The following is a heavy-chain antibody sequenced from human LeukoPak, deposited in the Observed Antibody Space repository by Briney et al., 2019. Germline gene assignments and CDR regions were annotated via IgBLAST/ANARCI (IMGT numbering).Heavy chain of an antibody. CDR3: AKRYCSSTTCYDDRGAFDY. CDR2: IYHSGST. Sequence: PSEALSLTCTVSGYSISSGNYWDWIRQPPGKGLEWIGSIYHSGSTYYNPSLKSRVTTSVDTSKNQFSLKLSSVTAADTAVYYCAKRYCSSTTCYDDRGAFDYWGQGTLVTVSS. D-gene: IGHD2-2*01. J-gene: IGHJ4*02. V-gene: IGHV4-38-2*02. CDR1: GYSISSGNY.